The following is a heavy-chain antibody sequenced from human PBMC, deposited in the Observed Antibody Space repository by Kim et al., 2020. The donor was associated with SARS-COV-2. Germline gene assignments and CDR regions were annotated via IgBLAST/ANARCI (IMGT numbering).Heavy chain of an antibody. D-gene: IGHD3-22*01. Sequence: GGSLRLSCAASGFTFSSYAMHWVRQAPGKGLEWVAVISYDGSNKYYADSVKGRFTISRDNSKNTLYLQMNSLRAEDTAVYYCARDPSDYDSSGYYEYYYGMDVWGQGTTVTVSS. CDR3: ARDPSDYDSSGYYEYYYGMDV. J-gene: IGHJ6*02. V-gene: IGHV3-30-3*01. CDR2: ISYDGSNK. CDR1: GFTFSSYA.